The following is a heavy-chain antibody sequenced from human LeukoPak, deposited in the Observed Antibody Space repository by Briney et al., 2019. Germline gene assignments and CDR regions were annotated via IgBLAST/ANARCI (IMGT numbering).Heavy chain of an antibody. V-gene: IGHV3-23*01. CDR2: TTGIVAHT. CDR1: GLTLSDDV. Sequence: RGSLCPSCALSGLTLSDDVISWVRPPQEKGMGSVSATTGIVAHTKYTDSVKGHFTISRDNSKNTLYLQMDSLRAEDTALYYCAKPTRAWYSGAYRGKGNPVTVSS. D-gene: IGHD2-21*02. CDR3: AKPTRAWYSGAY. J-gene: IGHJ4*02.